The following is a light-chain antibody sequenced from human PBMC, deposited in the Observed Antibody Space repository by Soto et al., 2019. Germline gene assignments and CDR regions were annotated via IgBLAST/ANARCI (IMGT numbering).Light chain of an antibody. Sequence: QSVLTRSPSASGTPGQRVIISCSGSSSNIGSNTVNWYQQLPGTAPKLLIYSHNQRPSGVPDRFSGSQSGTSASLAISGLQSEDEADYYCATWDDRLDGYVFGTGTKLTVL. J-gene: IGLJ1*01. V-gene: IGLV1-44*01. CDR3: ATWDDRLDGYV. CDR2: SHN. CDR1: SSNIGSNT.